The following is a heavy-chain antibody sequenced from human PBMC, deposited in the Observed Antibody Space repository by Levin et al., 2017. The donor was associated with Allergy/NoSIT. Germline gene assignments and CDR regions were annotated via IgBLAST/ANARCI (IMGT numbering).Heavy chain of an antibody. CDR3: AKRGPYSEQRYFDF. CDR2: IVGTGSDT. J-gene: IGHJ4*02. CDR1: GFTFSTYV. Sequence: GGSLRLSCTASGFTFSTYVMNWVRQAPGKGLEWVSSIVGTGSDTYYADSVKGRFTISRDNSKNTLYLQMNSLRAEDTATYYCAKRGPYSEQRYFDFWGQGTLVTVSS. D-gene: IGHD1/OR15-1a*01. V-gene: IGHV3-23*01.